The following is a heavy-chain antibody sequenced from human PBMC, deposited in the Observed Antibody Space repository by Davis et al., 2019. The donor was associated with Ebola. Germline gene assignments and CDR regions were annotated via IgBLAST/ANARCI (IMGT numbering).Heavy chain of an antibody. CDR1: GFTFSSYA. CDR3: AKVWAVGGMTSRGYIDY. J-gene: IGHJ4*02. D-gene: IGHD6-19*01. CDR2: ISSSAATT. V-gene: IGHV3-23*01. Sequence: PGGSLRLSCAGSGFTFSSYAMTWVRQAPGKGLEWVSAISSSAATTYYADSVKGRFTISRDNSKNTLYVQMSSLRVEDTAVYYCAKVWAVGGMTSRGYIDYWGQGTLVTVSS.